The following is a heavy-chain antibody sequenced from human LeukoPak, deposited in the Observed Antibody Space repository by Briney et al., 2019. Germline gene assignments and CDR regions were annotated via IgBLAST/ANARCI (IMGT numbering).Heavy chain of an antibody. Sequence: PGGSLRLSCAASGFTFSSSSMNWVRQAPGKGLEWVSYITSSSTTIYYADSVKGRFTISRDNSKNTLYLQMNSLRAEDTAVYYCAREGITGSALDYWGQGTLVTVSS. J-gene: IGHJ4*02. D-gene: IGHD1-20*01. CDR1: GFTFSSSS. CDR2: ITSSSTTI. CDR3: AREGITGSALDY. V-gene: IGHV3-48*01.